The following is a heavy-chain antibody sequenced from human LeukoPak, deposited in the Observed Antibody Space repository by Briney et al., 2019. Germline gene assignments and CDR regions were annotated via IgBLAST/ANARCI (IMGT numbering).Heavy chain of an antibody. CDR2: ISSSSSYI. V-gene: IGHV3-21*01. CDR1: GFTFSSYS. Sequence: GGSLRLSCAASGFTFSSYSMNWVRQAPGKGLEWVSSISSSSSYIYYADSVKGRFTISRDSAKNSLYLQMNSLRAEDTAVYYCARDRAVAGTGFDPWGQGTLVTVSS. D-gene: IGHD6-19*01. CDR3: ARDRAVAGTGFDP. J-gene: IGHJ5*02.